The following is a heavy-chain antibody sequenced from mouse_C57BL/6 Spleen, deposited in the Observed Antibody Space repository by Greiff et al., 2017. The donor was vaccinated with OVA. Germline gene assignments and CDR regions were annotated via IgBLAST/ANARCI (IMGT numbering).Heavy chain of an antibody. V-gene: IGHV1-69*01. J-gene: IGHJ1*03. CDR1: GYTFTSYW. CDR2: IDPSDSYT. Sequence: QVQLQQPGAELVMPGASVKLSCKASGYTFTSYWMHWVKQRPGQGLEWIGEIDPSDSYTNYNQKFKGKSTLTVDKSSSTAYMQLSSLTSEDSAVYYCARYDYDGYFDVGGTGTTVTVSS. D-gene: IGHD2-4*01. CDR3: ARYDYDGYFDV.